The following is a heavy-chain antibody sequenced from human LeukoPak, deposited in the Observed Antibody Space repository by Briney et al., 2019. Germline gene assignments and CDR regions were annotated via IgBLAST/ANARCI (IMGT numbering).Heavy chain of an antibody. J-gene: IGHJ6*03. V-gene: IGHV4-59*08. D-gene: IGHD3-3*01. CDR3: ARGWSPVLYYYYMDV. Sequence: SETLSLTCTVSGVSISSYYWSWIRQPPGKGLEWIGYIYYSGSTNYNPSLKSRVTISVDTSKNQFSLKLSSVTAADTAVYYCARGWSPVLYYYYMDVWGKGTTVTVSS. CDR2: IYYSGST. CDR1: GVSISSYY.